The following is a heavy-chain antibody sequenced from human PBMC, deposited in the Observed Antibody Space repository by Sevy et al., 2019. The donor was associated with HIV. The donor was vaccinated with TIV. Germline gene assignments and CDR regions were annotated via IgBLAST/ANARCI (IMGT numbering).Heavy chain of an antibody. Sequence: GGSLRLSCAASGFTFNSYGMHWVRQAPGKGLEWVAVIWNDGSNQYYEDSVKGRFTISRDNSKNTLYLQMNSLRAEDTAVYFCARVDYQYYYYAMDVWGQGTTVTVSS. V-gene: IGHV3-33*01. CDR1: GFTFNSYG. CDR3: ARVDYQYYYYAMDV. J-gene: IGHJ6*02. CDR2: IWNDGSNQ. D-gene: IGHD4-17*01.